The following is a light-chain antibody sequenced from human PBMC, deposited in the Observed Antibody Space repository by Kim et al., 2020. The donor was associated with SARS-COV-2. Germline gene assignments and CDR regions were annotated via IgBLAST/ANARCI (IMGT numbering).Light chain of an antibody. CDR1: RNIDTW. CDR3: QQYKSFPWT. CDR2: KAS. V-gene: IGKV1-5*03. J-gene: IGKJ1*01. Sequence: DIQMTQFPSTLSASVGDSVTITCRASRNIDTWVAWYQQKPGEAPKLLIYKASNLKSGVPSKFSGSGSGTEFTLTTSSLQPDDFATYYCQQYKSFPWTFGQGTKVDIK.